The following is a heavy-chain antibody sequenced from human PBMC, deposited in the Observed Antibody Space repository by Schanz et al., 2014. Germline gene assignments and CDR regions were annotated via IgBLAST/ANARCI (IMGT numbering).Heavy chain of an antibody. CDR3: AGTYCSSTSCYTGYYYMDV. Sequence: QGQLVQSGPEVKEPGASVKVSCEASRYTFNTYGLNWVRQAPGQGLKWMGMINPSGGSTTYAQKFQGRVTITADKSTSTAYMELTSLRSEDTAVYYCAGTYCSSTSCYTGYYYMDVWGKGTTVTVSS. CDR1: RYTFNTYG. V-gene: IGHV1-46*02. J-gene: IGHJ6*03. CDR2: INPSGGST. D-gene: IGHD2-2*02.